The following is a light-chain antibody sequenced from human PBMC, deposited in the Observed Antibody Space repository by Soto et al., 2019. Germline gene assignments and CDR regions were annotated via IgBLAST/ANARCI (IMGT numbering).Light chain of an antibody. CDR1: QTISNW. CDR3: QQYNSYSQT. CDR2: KAS. V-gene: IGKV1-5*03. J-gene: IGKJ1*01. Sequence: IQMNQSPSTLSATVGDRVTITCRASQTISNWLAWYQQKPGKAPKLLIYKASTLEGAVPSRFSGSGSGTEFTLTISGLQPEDFATYYCQQYNSYSQTFSQGTKVDI.